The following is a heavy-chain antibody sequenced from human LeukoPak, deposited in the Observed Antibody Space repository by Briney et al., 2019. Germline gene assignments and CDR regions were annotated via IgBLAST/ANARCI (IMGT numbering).Heavy chain of an antibody. D-gene: IGHD4/OR15-4a*01. J-gene: IGHJ4*02. Sequence: SETLSLTCTVSGGSISGGSYYWSWIRQPPGKGLEWIGYIYYSGSTKYNLSLKSRVTISVDTSKNQLSLKLSSVTAADTAVYYCAREGARYYFDYWGQGTLVTVSS. CDR3: AREGARYYFDY. CDR1: GGSISGGSYY. V-gene: IGHV4-61*01. CDR2: IYYSGST.